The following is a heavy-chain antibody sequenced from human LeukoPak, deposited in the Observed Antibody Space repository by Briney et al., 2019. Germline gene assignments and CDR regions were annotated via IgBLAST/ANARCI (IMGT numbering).Heavy chain of an antibody. J-gene: IGHJ4*02. V-gene: IGHV3-23*01. CDR3: AKDRGAAAGPYYFDY. CDR1: GFTFSSYA. Sequence: GGSLRLSCAASGFTFSSYAMSWVRQAPGKGLEWVSVISGSGRSTYHADSVKGRFTISRDNSKTTVYLQMNSLRADDTAVYYCAKDRGAAAGPYYFDYWGQGTLVTVS. CDR2: ISGSGRST. D-gene: IGHD6-13*01.